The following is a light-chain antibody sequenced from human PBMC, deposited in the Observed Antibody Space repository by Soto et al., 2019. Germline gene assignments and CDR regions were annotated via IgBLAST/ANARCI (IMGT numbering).Light chain of an antibody. CDR1: QSVGTW. Sequence: DIQMTQTTSTLSASVGGRVTITCRASQSVGTWVAWYQQKPGKAPKLLIYDASSLESGVPSRFSGSGSGTEFTLTITSLQPDDFATYYCQQYNSYSFGQGTKVDIK. J-gene: IGKJ1*01. CDR3: QQYNSYS. V-gene: IGKV1-5*01. CDR2: DAS.